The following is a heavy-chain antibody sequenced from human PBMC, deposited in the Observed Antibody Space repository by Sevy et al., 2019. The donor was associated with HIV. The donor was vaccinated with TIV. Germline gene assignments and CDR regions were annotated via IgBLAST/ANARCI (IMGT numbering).Heavy chain of an antibody. D-gene: IGHD2-21*01. CDR1: GFTFSNHA. CDR2: ISCSGGST. CDR3: AKDSEHSGVNYFDC. Sequence: GGSLRLSCAVSGFTFSNHAMSWVRQAPGKGLEWVSGISCSGGSTHFADSVKGRFTISRDNSKNTLYLQMKSLRAEDTAVYYCAKDSEHSGVNYFDCWGQGTLVTVSS. V-gene: IGHV3-23*01. J-gene: IGHJ4*02.